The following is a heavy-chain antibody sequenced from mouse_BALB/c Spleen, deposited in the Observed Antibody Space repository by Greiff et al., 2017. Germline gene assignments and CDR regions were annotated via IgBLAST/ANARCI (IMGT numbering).Heavy chain of an antibody. Sequence: EVQVVESGGGLVKPGGSLKLSCAASGFTFSSYAMSWVRQTPEKRLEWVASISSGGSTYYPDSVKGRFTISRDNARNILYLQMSSLRSEDTAMYYCARGRVDYYGSSYAMDYWGQGSSVTVSS. CDR1: GFTFSSYA. CDR2: ISSGGST. V-gene: IGHV5-6-5*01. J-gene: IGHJ4*01. CDR3: ARGRVDYYGSSYAMDY. D-gene: IGHD1-1*01.